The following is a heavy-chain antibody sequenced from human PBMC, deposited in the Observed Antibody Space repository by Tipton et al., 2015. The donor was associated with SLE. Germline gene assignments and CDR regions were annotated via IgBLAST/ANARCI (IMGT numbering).Heavy chain of an antibody. J-gene: IGHJ4*02. D-gene: IGHD3-10*01. CDR2: IWYDGSYK. Sequence: SGFTFSNYAMHWVRQAPGKGLEWVAVIWYDGSYKYYADFVKGRFTISRENSKNTLYLQMNSLRAEDTAVYYCAKDGGSGSYYGDYWGQGTLVTVSS. CDR1: GFTFSNYA. CDR3: AKDGGSGSYYGDY. V-gene: IGHV3-33*06.